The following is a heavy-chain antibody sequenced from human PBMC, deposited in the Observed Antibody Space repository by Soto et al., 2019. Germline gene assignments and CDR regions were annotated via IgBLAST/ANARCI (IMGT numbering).Heavy chain of an antibody. Sequence: QVQLVESGGGVVQPGRSLRLSCSVSGFTFSNYGMHWVRQTPGKGLEWVAVVSLDGNTKYYTDPVKGRFTISRDNFSGTLYLQMTSLRSEDTALYFCAKAKVGVSPSFDYWRQGTQVTVSS. CDR1: GFTFSNYG. CDR3: AKAKVGVSPSFDY. J-gene: IGHJ4*02. CDR2: VSLDGNTK. V-gene: IGHV3-30*18. D-gene: IGHD3-16*01.